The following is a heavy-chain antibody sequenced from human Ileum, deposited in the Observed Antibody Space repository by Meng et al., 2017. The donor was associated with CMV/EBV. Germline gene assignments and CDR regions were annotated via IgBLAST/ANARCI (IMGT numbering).Heavy chain of an antibody. V-gene: IGHV4-30-4*08. CDR3: ARGVNYYPISGYKYYDQ. D-gene: IGHD3-22*01. J-gene: IGHJ4*02. Sequence: QEAGPGTVNTSQTLLLTRHSSGVSISSVDSYWSWNRQSPGKGLEWIGYIYYSGSTYYNPSLKCRLIISVDTSKNQFSLKLSSVTAADTAVYFCARGVNYYPISGYKYYDQWGQGALVTVSS. CDR1: GVSISSVDSY. CDR2: IYYSGST.